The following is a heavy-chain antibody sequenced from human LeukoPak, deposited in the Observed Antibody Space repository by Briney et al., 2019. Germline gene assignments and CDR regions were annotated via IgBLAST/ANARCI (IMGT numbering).Heavy chain of an antibody. CDR2: IDYSGSS. D-gene: IGHD4-23*01. V-gene: IGHV4-34*01. CDR3: ARPRGSGGNLGY. J-gene: IGHJ4*02. Sequence: PSETLSLTCAVYGGSFNGPYWTWVRQAPGKGLEWIVAIDYSGSSKYNPSLKSRLTISVDTSKNQISLNLRSLTAADTAVYYCARPRGSGGNLGYWGRGTPVTVSS. CDR1: GGSFNGPY.